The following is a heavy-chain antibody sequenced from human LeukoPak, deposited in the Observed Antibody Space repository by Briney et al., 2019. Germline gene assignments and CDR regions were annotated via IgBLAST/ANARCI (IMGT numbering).Heavy chain of an antibody. Sequence: GGSLRLSCAASGFTFSSYGMHWVRQAPGKGLEWVAVIWYDGSNKYYADSVKGRFTISRDNSKNTLYLQMSSLRAEDTAAYYCAREKRGMVRGVISYFDYWGQGTLVTVSS. D-gene: IGHD3-10*01. V-gene: IGHV3-33*01. CDR2: IWYDGSNK. CDR3: AREKRGMVRGVISYFDY. CDR1: GFTFSSYG. J-gene: IGHJ4*02.